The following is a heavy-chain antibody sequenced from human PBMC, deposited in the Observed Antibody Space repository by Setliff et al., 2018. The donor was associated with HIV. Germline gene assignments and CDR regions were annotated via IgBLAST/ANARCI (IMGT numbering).Heavy chain of an antibody. V-gene: IGHV4-28*03. CDR1: GYSISSGDW. Sequence: PSETLSLTCAVSGYSISSGDWWGWIRQPPGKGLEWIGYIYYSGSTNSNPSLKSRITISVDTSKNQFSLKLTSVTAADMGVYYCARGRKKTLAVSGTRYFDFWGQGTLVTVSS. D-gene: IGHD6-19*01. CDR2: IYYSGST. J-gene: IGHJ4*02. CDR3: ARGRKKTLAVSGTRYFDF.